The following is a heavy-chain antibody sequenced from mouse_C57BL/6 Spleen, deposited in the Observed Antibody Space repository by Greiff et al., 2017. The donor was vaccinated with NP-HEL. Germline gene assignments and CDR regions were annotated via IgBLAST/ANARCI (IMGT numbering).Heavy chain of an antibody. V-gene: IGHV1-22*01. CDR1: GYTFTDYN. J-gene: IGHJ2*01. Sequence: EVMLVESGPELVKPGASVKMSCKASGYTFTDYNMHWVKQSHGKSLEWIGYINPNNGGTSYNQKFKGKATLTVNKSSSTAYMELRSLTSEDSAVYYCARRGTTALDYWGQGTTLTVSS. CDR2: INPNNGGT. CDR3: ARRGTTALDY. D-gene: IGHD1-2*01.